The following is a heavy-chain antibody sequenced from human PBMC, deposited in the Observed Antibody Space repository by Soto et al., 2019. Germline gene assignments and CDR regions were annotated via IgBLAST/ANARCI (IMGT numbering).Heavy chain of an antibody. CDR2: INPNSGGT. Sequence: GASVKVSCKASGYTFTGYYMHWVRQAPGQGVEWMGWINPNSGGTNYAQKFQGWVTMTRDTSISTAYMELSRLRADDTAVYYCARASAYSTPWSFDNWGQGTLVTVSS. CDR3: ARASAYSTPWSFDN. J-gene: IGHJ4*02. CDR1: GYTFTGYY. D-gene: IGHD6-13*01. V-gene: IGHV1-2*04.